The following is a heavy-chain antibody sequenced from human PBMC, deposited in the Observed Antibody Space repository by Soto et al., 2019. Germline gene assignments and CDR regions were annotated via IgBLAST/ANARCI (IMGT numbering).Heavy chain of an antibody. CDR1: GFSFSSYA. D-gene: IGHD3-3*01. J-gene: IGHJ5*02. CDR3: EKDPMYYDFWSGPSGSFGP. V-gene: IGHV3-23*01. Sequence: EVQLLESGGGLVQRGVSLKVSCAASGFSFSSYAMNWVRQAAGNGLEWVSGISGSGERTYYADSVKGLFTIASDSFKNQLLLKRNTVRDEDTAISFFEKDPMYYDFWSGPSGSFGPWGQGTLVTVS. CDR2: ISGSGERT.